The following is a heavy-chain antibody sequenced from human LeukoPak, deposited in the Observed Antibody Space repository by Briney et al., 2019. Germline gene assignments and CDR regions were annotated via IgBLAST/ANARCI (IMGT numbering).Heavy chain of an antibody. J-gene: IGHJ4*02. CDR2: INWVGGSR. V-gene: IGHV3-20*04. D-gene: IGHD6-6*01. Sequence: GGSLRLSCAASGFTFDDYGMSWVRHAPGEGLEWVSGINWVGGSRGSADSVKGRFTISRDISKSSLCQQMNSLGAEDTALYYCARRDSSSSSSYFDYWGQGTLVTVSS. CDR3: ARRDSSSSSSYFDY. CDR1: GFTFDDYG.